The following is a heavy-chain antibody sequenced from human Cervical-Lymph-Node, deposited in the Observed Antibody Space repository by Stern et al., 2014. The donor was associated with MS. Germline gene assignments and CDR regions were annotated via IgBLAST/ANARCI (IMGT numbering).Heavy chain of an antibody. V-gene: IGHV4-4*02. J-gene: IGHJ4*02. D-gene: IGHD3-22*01. CDR2: VSHSGRT. CDR3: ARSDGYYRLDS. CDR1: GDSISNTYW. Sequence: VQLVESGPGLVTPSGTLSLPCAVSGDSISNTYWWSWVRLPPGKGLAWIGEVSHSGRTTYNPSLKSRVTISADKSKNQFSLKLTSVTTADTAMYYCARSDGYYRLDSWGRGTLVTVSS.